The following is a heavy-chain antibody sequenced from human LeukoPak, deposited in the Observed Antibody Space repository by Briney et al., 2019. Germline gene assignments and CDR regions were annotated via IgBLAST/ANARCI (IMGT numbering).Heavy chain of an antibody. J-gene: IGHJ4*02. Sequence: SETLSLTCAVYGGSFSGYYWSWIRQPPGKGLEWLGEINHSGSTNYNPSLKSRVTISVGTSKNQFSLKLSSVTAADTAVYYCAREEVAAAGTPFDYWGQGTLVTVSS. V-gene: IGHV4-34*01. CDR1: GGSFSGYY. CDR3: AREEVAAAGTPFDY. D-gene: IGHD6-13*01. CDR2: INHSGST.